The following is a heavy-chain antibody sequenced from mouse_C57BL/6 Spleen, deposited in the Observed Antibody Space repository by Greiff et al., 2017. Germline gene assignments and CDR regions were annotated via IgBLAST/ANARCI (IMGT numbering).Heavy chain of an antibody. V-gene: IGHV1-64*01. D-gene: IGHD6-5*01. J-gene: IGHJ4*01. CDR3: ARSPYAYAMDY. CDR2: IHPNSGST. Sequence: QVQLQQPGAELVKPGASVKLSCKASGYTFTSYWMHWVKQRPGQGREWIGMIHPNSGSTNYNEKFKSKATLTVDKSSSTAYMQLSSLTSEDSAVYYCARSPYAYAMDYWGQGTSVTVSS. CDR1: GYTFTSYW.